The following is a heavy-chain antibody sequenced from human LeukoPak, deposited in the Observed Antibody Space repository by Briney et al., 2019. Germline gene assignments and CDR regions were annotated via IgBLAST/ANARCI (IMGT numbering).Heavy chain of an antibody. V-gene: IGHV3-23*01. Sequence: PGGFLRLSCAASGFTFSSYGMRWVRQAPGKGLEWVAAISAGGDLTNYADSVKGRFTISRDSSKNMLYVQMNSLRAEDTAIYYCAKGLISSATYFSYIDYWGQGTLVTVSS. J-gene: IGHJ4*02. CDR3: AKGLISSATYFSYIDY. CDR2: ISAGGDLT. D-gene: IGHD1-26*01. CDR1: GFTFSSYG.